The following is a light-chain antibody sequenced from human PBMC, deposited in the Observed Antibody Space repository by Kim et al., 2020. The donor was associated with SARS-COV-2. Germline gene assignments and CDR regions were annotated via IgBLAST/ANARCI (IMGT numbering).Light chain of an antibody. Sequence: EIVLTQSPDTVYLSLGEKATLSCRASQSVASDIYLAWYQQKSGQRPRLLIYGASTRASGIPDRFSGSGSGTDFTLTISRLEPEDFAMYFCQQYGTSTWTFGQGTKVEIK. CDR3: QQYGTSTWT. CDR1: QSVASDIY. CDR2: GAS. J-gene: IGKJ1*01. V-gene: IGKV3-20*01.